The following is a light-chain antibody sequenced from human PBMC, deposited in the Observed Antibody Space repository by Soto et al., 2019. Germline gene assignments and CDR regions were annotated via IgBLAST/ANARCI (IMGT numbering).Light chain of an antibody. J-gene: IGLJ1*01. CDR3: CSNADSSSYV. V-gene: IGLV2-23*01. Sequence: QSVLTQPASVSGSPGQSITISCTGTSSDVGNYNLVSWYQQHPGKAPKLIIYEDTKRPSGVSNRFSGSKSGNTASLTISGLQSEDEAVYYCCSNADSSSYVFAPGTKLPVL. CDR2: EDT. CDR1: SSDVGNYNL.